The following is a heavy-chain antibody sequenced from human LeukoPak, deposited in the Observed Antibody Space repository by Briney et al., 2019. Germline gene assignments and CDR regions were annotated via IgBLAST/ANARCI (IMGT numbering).Heavy chain of an antibody. Sequence: SETLSLTCTVSGVSISSSNSYWVWIRQPPGKGLEWIGSIYYSGNTYYNASLKSQVSISIDTSKNQFSLRLTSVTAADTAVYYCARQTGSGLFILPGGQGTLVTVSS. J-gene: IGHJ4*02. V-gene: IGHV4-39*01. D-gene: IGHD3/OR15-3a*01. CDR2: IYYSGNT. CDR3: ARQTGSGLFILP. CDR1: GVSISSSNSY.